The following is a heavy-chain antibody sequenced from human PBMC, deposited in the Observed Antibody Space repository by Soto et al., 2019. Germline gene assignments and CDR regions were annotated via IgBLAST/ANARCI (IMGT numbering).Heavy chain of an antibody. D-gene: IGHD6-19*01. CDR3: ARSVAVPGAHIDY. CDR1: GGSISGSY. Sequence: SDTLSLTCSVSGGSISGSYWSWIRQSPGKGLEWLGYVYYTGSTNYSPSLRSRVSISVDTSKNEFSLRLSSVTAADTAVYFCARSVAVPGAHIDYWGQGTQVTVSS. CDR2: VYYTGST. J-gene: IGHJ4*02. V-gene: IGHV4-59*01.